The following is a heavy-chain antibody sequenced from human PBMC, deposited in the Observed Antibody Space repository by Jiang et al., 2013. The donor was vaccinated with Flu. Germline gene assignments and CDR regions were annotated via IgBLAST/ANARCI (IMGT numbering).Heavy chain of an antibody. Sequence: LLKPSETLSLTCAVYGGSFSGYYWSWIRQPPGKGLEWIGEINHSGSTNYNPSLKSRVTISVDTSKNQFSLKLSSVTAADTAVYYCARGPRRGSYLRRDWFDPWGQGTLVTVSS. CDR1: GGSFSGYY. CDR2: INHSGST. D-gene: IGHD1-26*01. V-gene: IGHV4-34*01. J-gene: IGHJ5*02. CDR3: ARGPRRGSYLRRDWFDP.